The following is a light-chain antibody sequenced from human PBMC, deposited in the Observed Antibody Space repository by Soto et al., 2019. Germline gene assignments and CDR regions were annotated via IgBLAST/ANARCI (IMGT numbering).Light chain of an antibody. J-gene: IGKJ1*01. CDR2: GAS. CDR1: QNVATN. CDR3: QQYNNWPQT. V-gene: IGKV3-15*01. Sequence: EAVLTQSPATLSVSPGEGATLSCRASQNVATNLAWYQQRPGQAPRLLIYGASKRAIGLPARFRGSGSGTEFTLTITSLQSEAFAVYYCQQYNNWPQTFGQGTKVEIK.